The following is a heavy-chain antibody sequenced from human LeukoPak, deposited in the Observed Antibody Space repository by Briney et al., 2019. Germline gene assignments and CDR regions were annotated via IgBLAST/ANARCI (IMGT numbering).Heavy chain of an antibody. Sequence: SETLSLTCAVYGGSFSGYYWSWIRQPPGKGLEWIGEINHSGSTNYNPSLKSRVTISRDTSKNQLSLKLSSVTAADTAVYYCARDRGSAGGFDFWGQGALVTVSS. D-gene: IGHD6-13*01. CDR1: GGSFSGYY. V-gene: IGHV4-34*01. J-gene: IGHJ4*02. CDR2: INHSGST. CDR3: ARDRGSAGGFDF.